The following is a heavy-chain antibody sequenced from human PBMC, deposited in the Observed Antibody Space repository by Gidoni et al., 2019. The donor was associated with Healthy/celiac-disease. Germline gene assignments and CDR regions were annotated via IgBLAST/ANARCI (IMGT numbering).Heavy chain of an antibody. V-gene: IGHV3-7*03. CDR2: IKQDGSEK. CDR3: ARVLDYYGSGNDYMDV. Sequence: EVQLVESGGGLVQPGGSLRLSCAASGFTFSSYWMSWVRQAPGKGLEWVANIKQDGSEKYYVDSVKGRFTISRDNAKNSLYLQMNSLRAEDTAVYYCARVLDYYGSGNDYMDVWGKGTTVTVSS. D-gene: IGHD3-10*01. J-gene: IGHJ6*03. CDR1: GFTFSSYW.